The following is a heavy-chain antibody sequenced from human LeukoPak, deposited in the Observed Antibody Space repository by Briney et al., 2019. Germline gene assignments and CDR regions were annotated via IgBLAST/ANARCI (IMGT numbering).Heavy chain of an antibody. J-gene: IGHJ6*04. CDR2: IKQDGSEK. D-gene: IGHD3-10*02. CDR3: AELGITMIGGV. V-gene: IGHV3-7*01. CDR1: GFTFSSSW. Sequence: GGSLRLSCAASGFTFSSSWMSWVRQAPGKGLEWVANIKQDGSEKYYVDSVKGRFTISRDNAKNSLYLQMNSLRAEDTAVYYCAELGITMIGGVWGKGTTVTISS.